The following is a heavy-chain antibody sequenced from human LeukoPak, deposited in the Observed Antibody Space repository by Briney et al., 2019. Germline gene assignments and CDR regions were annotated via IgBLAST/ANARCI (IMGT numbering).Heavy chain of an antibody. Sequence: ASVKVSFKASGYTFTIYDINWVRQATGQGLEWMGWMNPNSGNTGYAQKFQGRVTITRNTSISTAYMELSSLRSEDTAVYYCARGVRYSYGFWGQGTLVTVSS. CDR1: GYTFTIYD. V-gene: IGHV1-8*03. D-gene: IGHD5-18*01. J-gene: IGHJ4*02. CDR3: ARGVRYSYGF. CDR2: MNPNSGNT.